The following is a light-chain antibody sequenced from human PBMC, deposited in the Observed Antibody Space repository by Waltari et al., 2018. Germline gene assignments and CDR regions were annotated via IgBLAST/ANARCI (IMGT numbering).Light chain of an antibody. Sequence: VLTQPPSASGTPGQRVTISCSGSSSNIGTNTVTRYQQPPGTAPKLLMYNTNQRPSGVPDRFSGSKSGTSASLAISGLQSEDEADYYCATWDGSLNGPYVFGTGTKVTVL. V-gene: IGLV1-44*01. CDR1: SSNIGTNT. J-gene: IGLJ1*01. CDR3: ATWDGSLNGPYV. CDR2: NTN.